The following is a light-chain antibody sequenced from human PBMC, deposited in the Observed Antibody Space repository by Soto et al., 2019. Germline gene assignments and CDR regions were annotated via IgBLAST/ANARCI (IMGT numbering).Light chain of an antibody. V-gene: IGLV2-14*03. CDR2: GVT. J-gene: IGLJ3*02. CDR1: SGDVGFYDF. Sequence: QPVLTQPASMSGSPGQSITISCTGTSGDVGFYDFVSWYQQHPGKVPRLIIYGVTKRPSGVSHRFSGSKSGNTASLTISGLQVEDEADYSCASYTGSSTYVFGGGTQLTVL. CDR3: ASYTGSSTYV.